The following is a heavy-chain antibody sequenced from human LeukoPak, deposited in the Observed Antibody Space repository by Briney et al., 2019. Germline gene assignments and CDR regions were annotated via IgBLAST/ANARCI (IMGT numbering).Heavy chain of an antibody. D-gene: IGHD4/OR15-4a*01. CDR2: IYSGGKT. Sequence: PGVSLRLSCTVSGFTVSSNSWSWVRPAPGKGLEWVSFIYSGGKTHSSESVKGRFTISRDNSKNTLYLQMNSLRAEDTAVYYCARRAGAYSHPYDYWGQGTLVTVSS. CDR1: GFTVSSNS. J-gene: IGHJ4*02. CDR3: ARRAGAYSHPYDY. V-gene: IGHV3-53*01.